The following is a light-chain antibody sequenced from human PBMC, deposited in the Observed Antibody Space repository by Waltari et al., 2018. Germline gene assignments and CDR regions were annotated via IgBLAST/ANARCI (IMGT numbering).Light chain of an antibody. CDR3: QSYDRRVGASV. V-gene: IGLV1-40*01. CDR2: GDN. J-gene: IGLJ3*02. CDR1: SSTIGATFR. Sequence: QSMLTQPPSVSGAPGPRVTISCTGSSSTIGATFRVPWYQQFPGEAPKLLTFGDNNRPSGVADRFSGSRSGTSATLAITGLQAGDEARYYCQSYDRRVGASVFGGGTKLTVL.